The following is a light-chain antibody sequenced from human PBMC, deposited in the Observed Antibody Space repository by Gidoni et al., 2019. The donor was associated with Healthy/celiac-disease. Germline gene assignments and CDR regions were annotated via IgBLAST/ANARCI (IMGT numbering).Light chain of an antibody. CDR3: QQFNSYSLT. CDR2: DAS. V-gene: IGKV1-13*02. J-gene: IGKJ4*01. CDR1: QGISSA. Sequence: AIQLTQSPSSLSASVGDRVTITCRASQGISSALAWYQQTPGKAPKLLIYDASSLESGVPSRFSGSGSGTDFTLTISSLQPEDFATYYCQQFNSYSLTFGGGTKVEIK.